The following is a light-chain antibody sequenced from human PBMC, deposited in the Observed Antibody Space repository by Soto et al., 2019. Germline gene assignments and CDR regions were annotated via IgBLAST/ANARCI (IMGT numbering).Light chain of an antibody. J-gene: IGKJ1*01. Sequence: EIVLTQSPGTLSLSPGERATLACRASQSVTGSFLAWYQQKPGQAPRLLIYGASSRATGIPDRFSGSESGTDFTLTIAILEPEDFAMYYCQQYGGSPRTFGQGTKVEMK. CDR1: QSVTGSF. V-gene: IGKV3-20*01. CDR3: QQYGGSPRT. CDR2: GAS.